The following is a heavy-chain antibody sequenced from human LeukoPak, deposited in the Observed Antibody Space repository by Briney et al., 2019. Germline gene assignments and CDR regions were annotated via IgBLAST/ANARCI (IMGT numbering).Heavy chain of an antibody. CDR2: INPNSGGT. V-gene: IGHV1-2*04. D-gene: IGHD6-13*01. J-gene: IGHJ4*02. Sequence: GASVKVSCKASGYTFTGYYMHWVRQAPGQGLEWMGWINPNSGGTNYAQKFQGWVTMTRDTSISTAYMELSRLRSDDTAVYYCAREREDAYSSSLDYWGQGTLVTVSS. CDR1: GYTFTGYY. CDR3: AREREDAYSSSLDY.